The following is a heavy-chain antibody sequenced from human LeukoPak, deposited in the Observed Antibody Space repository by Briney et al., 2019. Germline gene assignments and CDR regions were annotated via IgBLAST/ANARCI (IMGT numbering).Heavy chain of an antibody. J-gene: IGHJ3*01. CDR2: INQPGSGK. Sequence: GGSLRLSCAASGFNTSTYWMSWVRQTPGKGLEWVANINQPGSGKYHVDSVKGRFTISRDNAKNSLYLQMDSLRPDDTAVYYCARTASGLFDLRGQGTLVVVSS. D-gene: IGHD3-10*01. V-gene: IGHV3-7*01. CDR1: GFNTSTYW. CDR3: ARTASGLFDL.